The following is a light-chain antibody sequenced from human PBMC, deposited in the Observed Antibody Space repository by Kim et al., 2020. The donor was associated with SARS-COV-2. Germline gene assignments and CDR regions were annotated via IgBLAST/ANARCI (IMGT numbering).Light chain of an antibody. CDR2: DTS. Sequence: LSATGGDRNTMTCQASQDINNYLDWDQQKTGKAPKLLIYDTSNVETGVPARCSGSGYATDFTCTISSLQPEDTATYYCQQYANQYTFGQGTKLEI. CDR3: QQYANQYT. CDR1: QDINNY. J-gene: IGKJ2*01. V-gene: IGKV1-33*01.